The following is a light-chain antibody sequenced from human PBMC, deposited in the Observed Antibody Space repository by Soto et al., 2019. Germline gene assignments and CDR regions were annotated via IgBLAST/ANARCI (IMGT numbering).Light chain of an antibody. J-gene: IGKJ1*01. V-gene: IGKV1-5*01. CDR2: DAS. CDR1: QNIRSR. CDR3: QQYHSYWT. Sequence: DFQMTQSPSTLSASVGDRVTITCRASQNIRSRLAWFQQKPGKAPKLLIYDASILESGVPQRFSGSGSGTEFTLTISSLQTYDFSSYYCQQYHSYWTFGQGTKVE.